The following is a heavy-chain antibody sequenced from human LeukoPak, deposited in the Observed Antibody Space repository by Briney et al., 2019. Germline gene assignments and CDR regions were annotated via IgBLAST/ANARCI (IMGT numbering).Heavy chain of an antibody. D-gene: IGHD3/OR15-3a*01. J-gene: IGHJ4*02. V-gene: IGHV3-30*02. CDR1: GFTFSSYG. CDR2: IRYDGSNK. CDR3: AKGWAGSQRLSYFGY. Sequence: PGGSLRLSCAASGFTFSSYGMHWVRQAPGKGLEWVAFIRYDGSNKYYADSVKGRFTISRDNSKNTLYLQMNSLRAEDTAVYYCAKGWAGSQRLSYFGYWGQGTLVTVSS.